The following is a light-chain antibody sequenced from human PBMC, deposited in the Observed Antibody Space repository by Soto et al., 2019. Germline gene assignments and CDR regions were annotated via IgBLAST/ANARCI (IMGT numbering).Light chain of an antibody. CDR2: DVS. V-gene: IGLV2-14*03. J-gene: IGLJ3*02. Sequence: QSVLTQPASVSGSPGQSITISCTATNSDVGVGAYKYVAWYQQHPGKAPKLIIYDVSDRPSGVSNRFSGSKSGNTASLTISGLQAEDEADYYCSSFTISSSLVVFGGGTKVTVL. CDR1: NSDVGVGAYKY. CDR3: SSFTISSSLVV.